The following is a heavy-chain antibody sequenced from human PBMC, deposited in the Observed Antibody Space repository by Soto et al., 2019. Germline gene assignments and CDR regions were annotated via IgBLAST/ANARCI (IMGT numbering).Heavy chain of an antibody. J-gene: IGHJ6*02. D-gene: IGHD3-16*01. CDR1: GFSFSSYA. Sequence: GGSLRLSCTASGFSFSSYAMSWVRQAPGKGLEWVSAISGSGGSTYYADSVKGRFTISRDNSKNTLYLQMNSLRAEDTAVYYCAKDLGLRRTYGMDVWGQGTTVTVSS. V-gene: IGHV3-23*01. CDR3: AKDLGLRRTYGMDV. CDR2: ISGSGGST.